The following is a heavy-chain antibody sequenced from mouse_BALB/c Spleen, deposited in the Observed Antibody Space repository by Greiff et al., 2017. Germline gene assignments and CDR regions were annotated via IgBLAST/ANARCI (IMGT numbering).Heavy chain of an antibody. CDR1: GFSLSTSGMG. J-gene: IGHJ2*01. CDR3: ARITTVVGTSFDY. D-gene: IGHD1-1*01. Sequence: QVTLKESGPGILQPSQTLSLTCSFSGFSLSTSGMGVGWIRQPSGKGLEWLAHIWWDDDKRYNPALKSRLTISKDTSSNQVFLKIASVDTADTATYYCARITTVVGTSFDYWGQGTTLTVSS. V-gene: IGHV8-8*01. CDR2: IWWDDDK.